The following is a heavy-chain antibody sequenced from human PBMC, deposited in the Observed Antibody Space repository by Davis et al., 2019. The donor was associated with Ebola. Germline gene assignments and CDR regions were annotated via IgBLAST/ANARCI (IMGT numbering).Heavy chain of an antibody. CDR1: GGSISSSNW. CDR2: IYHSGST. CDR3: ARDQGWIAAAGLDY. Sequence: MPGGSLRLSCAVSGGSISSSNWWSWVRQPPGKGLEWIGEIYHSGSTNYNPSLKSRVTISVDKSKNQFSLKLSSVTAADTAVYYCARDQGWIAAAGLDYWGQGTLVTVSS. J-gene: IGHJ4*02. V-gene: IGHV4-4*02. D-gene: IGHD6-13*01.